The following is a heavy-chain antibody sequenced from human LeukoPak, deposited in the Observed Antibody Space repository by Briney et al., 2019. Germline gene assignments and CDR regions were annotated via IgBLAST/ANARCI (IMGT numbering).Heavy chain of an antibody. Sequence: GGSLRLSCAASGLIFNNAWMTWVRHAPGKGLEWIGRIKSHIDGVTTDYAAPVKGRFTISRDAVFLQMNSLKIEDTAVYYCTTGNYGGRAAFDYWGQGILATVSS. CDR1: GLIFNNAW. V-gene: IGHV3-15*01. D-gene: IGHD1-7*01. J-gene: IGHJ4*02. CDR2: IKSHIDGVTT. CDR3: TTGNYGGRAAFDY.